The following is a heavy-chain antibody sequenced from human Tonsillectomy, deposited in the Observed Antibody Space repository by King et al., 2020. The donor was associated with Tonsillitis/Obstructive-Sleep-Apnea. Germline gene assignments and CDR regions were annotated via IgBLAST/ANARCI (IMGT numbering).Heavy chain of an antibody. J-gene: IGHJ4*02. V-gene: IGHV1-46*01. Sequence: QLVQSGAEVKKPGASVKISCKASGYTFTRNYIHWVRQAPGQGLEWMGIINPSDGKTTYAQDFQGRGTMTSDTSTSTVNMELNSLRSADTAVYYCVRDDKDGRHLDYWGQGSLVTVSS. CDR2: INPSDGKT. D-gene: IGHD2-15*01. CDR1: GYTFTRNY. CDR3: VRDDKDGRHLDY.